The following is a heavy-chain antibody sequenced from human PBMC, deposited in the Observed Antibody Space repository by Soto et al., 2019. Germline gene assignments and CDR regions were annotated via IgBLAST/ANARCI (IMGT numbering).Heavy chain of an antibody. CDR3: ARARHIRXCSSTSCYYVYYYGMDV. D-gene: IGHD2-2*01. J-gene: IGHJ6*02. Sequence: VASVKVSCKASGGTFSSYAISWVRQAPGQGLEWMGGIIPIFGTANYAQKFQGRVTITADESTSTAYMELSSLRSEDTAVYYCARARHIRXCSSTSCYYVYYYGMDVWGQGTTVTVSS. CDR1: GGTFSSYA. CDR2: IIPIFGTA. V-gene: IGHV1-69*13.